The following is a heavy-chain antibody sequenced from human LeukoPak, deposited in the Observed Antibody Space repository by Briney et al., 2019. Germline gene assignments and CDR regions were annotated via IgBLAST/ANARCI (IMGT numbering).Heavy chain of an antibody. CDR2: INHSGST. V-gene: IGHV4-34*01. J-gene: IGHJ4*02. D-gene: IGHD5-18*01. CDR1: GGSFSGYY. CDR3: AGYSYGHRFVDY. Sequence: ASETLSLTCAVYGGSFSGYYWSWIRQPPGKGLEWIGEINHSGSTNYNPSLKSRVTISVDTSKNQFSLKLSSVTAADTAVYYCAGYSYGHRFVDYWGQGTLVTVSS.